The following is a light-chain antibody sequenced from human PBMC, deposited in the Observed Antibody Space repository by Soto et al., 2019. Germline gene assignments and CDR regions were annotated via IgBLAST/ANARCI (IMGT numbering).Light chain of an antibody. J-gene: IGKJ5*01. V-gene: IGKV1-39*01. Sequence: IQMTQSPSSLSASVGDGVTITCRASQDIRTYLNWYQQKPGKAPKLLISAASSLQSGVPSRFSARGSGTHFTLTISTLQPEDFATYYCQQSFSTLLITFGQGTRLEVK. CDR3: QQSFSTLLIT. CDR1: QDIRTY. CDR2: AAS.